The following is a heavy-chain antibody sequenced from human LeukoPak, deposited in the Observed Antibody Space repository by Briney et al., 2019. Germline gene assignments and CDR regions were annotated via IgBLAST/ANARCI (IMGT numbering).Heavy chain of an antibody. J-gene: IGHJ4*02. CDR1: GGSISSSSYY. CDR2: IYYSGST. D-gene: IGHD7-27*01. V-gene: IGHV4-39*07. Sequence: SETLSLTCTVSGGSISSSSYYWGWIRQPPGKGLECIGSIYYSGSTYYNPSLKSRVAISVDTSKNQFSLKLSSVTAADTAVYYCARGDWGASFGYWGQGTLVTVSS. CDR3: ARGDWGASFGY.